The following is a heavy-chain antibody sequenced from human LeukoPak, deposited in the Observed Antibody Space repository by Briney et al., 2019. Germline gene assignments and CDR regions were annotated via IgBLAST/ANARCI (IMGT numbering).Heavy chain of an antibody. CDR3: STDYLDDVY. Sequence: GGSLRLSCAASGFTLTNARMKWVRQAPGKGLEWVGRVKSNSNGGTTDYTAPVKGRFTISRDDSKNTLYLQMNNVRTEDTAVYYCSTDYLDDVYWGQGTLVTVSS. CDR1: GFTLTNAR. V-gene: IGHV3-15*01. CDR2: VKSNSNGGTT. J-gene: IGHJ4*02. D-gene: IGHD1-1*01.